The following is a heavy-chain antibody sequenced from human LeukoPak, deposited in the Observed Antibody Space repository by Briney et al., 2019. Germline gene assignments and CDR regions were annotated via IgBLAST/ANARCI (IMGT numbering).Heavy chain of an antibody. CDR1: GYTFTDYY. CDR2: INPNGGGT. V-gene: IGHV1-2*02. J-gene: IGHJ4*02. D-gene: IGHD6-19*01. Sequence: ASVKVSCKSSGYTFTDYYMHWVRQAPGQGLEWMGWINPNGGGTNYAQGFQGRVTMTRDTSIGTAYMELSSLISDDTAIYYCARENNSGWYRKAAFDYWGQGTLVTVTS. CDR3: ARENNSGWYRKAAFDY.